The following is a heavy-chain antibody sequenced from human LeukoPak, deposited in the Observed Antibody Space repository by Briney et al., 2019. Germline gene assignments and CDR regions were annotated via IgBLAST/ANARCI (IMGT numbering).Heavy chain of an antibody. D-gene: IGHD6-13*01. J-gene: IGHJ4*02. V-gene: IGHV4-59*01. CDR2: IYYSGST. CDR3: AREGSSSSWDY. Sequence: SETLSLTCTVSGGSISNYYWSWIRQPPGKGLEWIGYIYYSGSTKYNPSLKSRLTISVDTSKNQFSLKLSSVTAADTAVYYCAREGSSSSWDYWGQGTLVTVSS. CDR1: GGSISNYY.